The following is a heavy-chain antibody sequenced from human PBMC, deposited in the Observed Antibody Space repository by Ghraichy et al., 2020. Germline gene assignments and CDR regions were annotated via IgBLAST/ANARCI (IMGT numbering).Heavy chain of an antibody. J-gene: IGHJ3*02. CDR1: GFTFSSYW. CDR3: ARDPIVGATTNAFDI. D-gene: IGHD1-26*01. CDR2: IKQDGSEK. V-gene: IGHV3-7*03. Sequence: LSLTYAASGFTFSSYWMSWVRQAPGKGLEWVANIKQDGSEKYYVDSVKGRFTISRDNAKNSLYLQMNSLRAEDTAVYYCARDPIVGATTNAFDIWGQGTMVTVSS.